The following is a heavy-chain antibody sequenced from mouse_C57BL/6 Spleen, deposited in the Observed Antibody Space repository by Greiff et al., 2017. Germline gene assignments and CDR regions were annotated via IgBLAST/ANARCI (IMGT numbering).Heavy chain of an antibody. D-gene: IGHD6-5*01. Sequence: VKLVESGPELVKPGASVKISCKASGYAFSSSWMNWVKQRPGKGLEWIGRIYPGDGDTNYNGKFKGKATLTADKSSSTAYMQLSSLTSEDSAVYFCARSSLPAMDYWGQGTSVTVSS. CDR1: GYAFSSSW. CDR2: IYPGDGDT. CDR3: ARSSLPAMDY. J-gene: IGHJ4*01. V-gene: IGHV1-82*01.